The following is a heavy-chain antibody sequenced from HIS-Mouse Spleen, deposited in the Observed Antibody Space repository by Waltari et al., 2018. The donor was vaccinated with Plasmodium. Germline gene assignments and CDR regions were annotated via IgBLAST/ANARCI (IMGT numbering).Heavy chain of an antibody. CDR2: MYYSGST. Sequence: QLQLQESGPGLVKPSETLSLPCPVSGGSIRSSSYHWGWIRQPPGQGLEWIGSMYYSGSTYYNPSLKSRVTISVDTSKNQFSLKLSSVTAADTAVYYCARRGGSYYYFDYWGQGTLVTVSS. J-gene: IGHJ4*02. D-gene: IGHD1-26*01. V-gene: IGHV4-39*01. CDR1: GGSIRSSSYH. CDR3: ARRGGSYYYFDY.